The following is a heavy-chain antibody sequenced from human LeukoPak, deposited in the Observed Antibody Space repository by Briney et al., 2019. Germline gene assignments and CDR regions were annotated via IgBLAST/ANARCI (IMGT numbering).Heavy chain of an antibody. CDR1: GFTFSSYS. D-gene: IGHD4-23*01. J-gene: IGHJ4*02. V-gene: IGHV3-21*01. CDR3: AREGARWYYFDY. CDR2: ISSSSSYI. Sequence: PGGSLRLSCAASGFTFSSYSMNWVRQAPGKGLEWVSSISSSSSYIYYADSVKGRFTISRDNAKNSLYLQMNSLRAEDTAVYYCAREGARWYYFDYWGQGTLVTVSS.